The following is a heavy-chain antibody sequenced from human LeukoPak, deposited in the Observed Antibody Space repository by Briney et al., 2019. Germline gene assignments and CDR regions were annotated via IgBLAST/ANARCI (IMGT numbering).Heavy chain of an antibody. CDR1: GGSFNGYY. D-gene: IGHD3-9*01. J-gene: IGHJ4*02. CDR2: INHSGST. Sequence: SETLSLTCAVYGGSFNGYYWTWIRQPPGKGLEWIGEINHSGSTNYNPSLESRVTMSVDTSKNQFSLKVTPVTAADTAVYYCARREDILTGHYSPHFDHWGQGTLVTVSS. V-gene: IGHV4-34*01. CDR3: ARREDILTGHYSPHFDH.